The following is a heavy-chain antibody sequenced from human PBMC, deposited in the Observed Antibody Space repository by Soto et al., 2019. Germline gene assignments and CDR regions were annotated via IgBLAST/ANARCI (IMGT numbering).Heavy chain of an antibody. V-gene: IGHV2-5*02. D-gene: IGHD2-15*01. CDR1: GFSLNTDGEG. CDR2: IYWDDDE. Sequence: QITLKESGPTQVKPTQTLTLTCSFSGFSLNTDGEGVGWVRQPPGEALEWLALIYWDDDERYSPSLKTRLTITRDPSNNRLDLIMTNIDPVDTATYYCAHSRTLITEDAQVVDFDCWRQGNLVTVSS. CDR3: AHSRTLITEDAQVVDFDC. J-gene: IGHJ4*01.